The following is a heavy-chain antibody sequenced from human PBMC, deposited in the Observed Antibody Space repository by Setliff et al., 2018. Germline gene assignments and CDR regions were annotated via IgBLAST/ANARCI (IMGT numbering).Heavy chain of an antibody. J-gene: IGHJ6*02. Sequence: LSLTCTVSGGSVSPYFWGWIRQPPGKGLQWIGYIYHNGNTNFNPSLKSRVNMSIDTSKNQFALNLKSVTAADTAVYYCARDRTAYSYGLDVWGQGTTVTVSS. V-gene: IGHV4-59*02. CDR3: ARDRTAYSYGLDV. D-gene: IGHD5-18*01. CDR1: GGSVSPYF. CDR2: IYHNGNT.